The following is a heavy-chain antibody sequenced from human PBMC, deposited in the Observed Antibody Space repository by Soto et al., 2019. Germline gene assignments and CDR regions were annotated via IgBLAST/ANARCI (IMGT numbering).Heavy chain of an antibody. D-gene: IGHD5-18*01. CDR3: AREGVTPSYYYYYGXDV. V-gene: IGHV4-59*01. J-gene: IGHJ6*01. CDR1: GDSTSSYS. CDR2: IHYNGNT. Sequence: SETLSLTCTVSGDSTSSYSWSLIRQPPGKGLEWIGDIHYNGNTKYSPSLKSRVTMSVDTSKNHFSLKLISVTTADTAVYYCAREGVTPSYYYYYGXDVWGQGTTVTVS.